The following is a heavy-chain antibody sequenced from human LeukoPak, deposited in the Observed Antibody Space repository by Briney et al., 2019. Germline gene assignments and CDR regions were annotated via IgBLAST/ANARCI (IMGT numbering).Heavy chain of an antibody. Sequence: GGSLRLSCAASGFTFSSYGMPWVRQTPGKGLEWLAIIWYDGSNKYYADSVKGRFTISRDNSKSTLWLQMNSLRAEDTAVYYCARVLGPAGKQKKSPSGAFDIWGQGTMVTVSS. CDR1: GFTFSSYG. CDR2: IWYDGSNK. V-gene: IGHV3-33*01. CDR3: ARVLGPAGKQKKSPSGAFDI. J-gene: IGHJ3*02. D-gene: IGHD3-10*01.